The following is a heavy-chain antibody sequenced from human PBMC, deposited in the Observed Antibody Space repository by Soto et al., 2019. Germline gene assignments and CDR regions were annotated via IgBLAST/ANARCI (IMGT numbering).Heavy chain of an antibody. CDR3: ARSLLGDYYDSDGLDN. D-gene: IGHD3-22*01. CDR2: IIPIFDTT. Sequence: QVQLVQSGTEVKKPGSSVTVSCKASGGPYSKYSISWVRQAPGQGLEWMGRIIPIFDTTNYAQKFQGRATITADKSTSTVYMDLSSLKSEDTAVYYCARSLLGDYYDSDGLDNWGQGTLVTVSS. V-gene: IGHV1-69*08. J-gene: IGHJ4*02. CDR1: GGPYSKYS.